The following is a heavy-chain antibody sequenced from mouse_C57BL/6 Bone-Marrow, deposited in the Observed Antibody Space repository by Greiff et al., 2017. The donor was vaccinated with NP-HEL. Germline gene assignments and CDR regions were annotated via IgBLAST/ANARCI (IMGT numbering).Heavy chain of an antibody. CDR1: GYTFTSYG. V-gene: IGHV1-81*01. CDR3: AREELRRGDYWYFDV. CDR2: IYPRSGNT. D-gene: IGHD2-4*01. Sequence: QVQLQQSGAELARPGASVKLSCKASGYTFTSYGISWVKQRTGQGLEWIGEIYPRSGNTYYNEKFKGKATLTADKSSSTAYMELRSLTSEDSAVYVCAREELRRGDYWYFDVWGTGTTVTVSS. J-gene: IGHJ1*03.